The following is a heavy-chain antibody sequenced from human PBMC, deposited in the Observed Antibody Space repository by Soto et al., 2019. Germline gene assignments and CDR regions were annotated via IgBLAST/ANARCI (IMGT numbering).Heavy chain of an antibody. CDR3: ARDLDNWNDVYY. V-gene: IGHV3-30-3*01. Sequence: QVQLVESGGGVVQPGRSLRLSCAASGFTFSSYAMHWVRKAPGKGLEWVAVISYDGSNKYYADSVKGRFTISRDNSKNTLYLQMNSLRAEDTAVYYCARDLDNWNDVYYWGQGTLVTVSS. CDR1: GFTFSSYA. J-gene: IGHJ4*02. D-gene: IGHD1-20*01. CDR2: ISYDGSNK.